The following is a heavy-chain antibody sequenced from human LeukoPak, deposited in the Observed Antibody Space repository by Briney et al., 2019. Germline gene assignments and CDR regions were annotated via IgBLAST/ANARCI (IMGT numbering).Heavy chain of an antibody. D-gene: IGHD2-2*01. CDR1: GGTISSYY. V-gene: IGHV4-4*07. CDR3: AREIVVVPASPNRYYYYGMDV. CDR2: IYTSGST. Sequence: SETLSLTCTVSGGTISSYYWSWIRQPAGKGLEWIGRIYTSGSTNYNPSLKSRVTMSVDTSKNQFSLTLSSVTAADTAVYYCAREIVVVPASPNRYYYYGMDVWGQGTTVTVSS. J-gene: IGHJ6*02.